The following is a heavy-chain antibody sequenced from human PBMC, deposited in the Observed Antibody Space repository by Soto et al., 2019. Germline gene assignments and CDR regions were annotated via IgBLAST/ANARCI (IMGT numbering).Heavy chain of an antibody. Sequence: EVQLLESGGGLVQPGGSLRLSCAASGFTFSSYAMSWVRQAPGKGLEWVSAISGSGGSTYYADSVKGRFTISRDNSKNPLYLQMNSLRAEDTAVYYCAKRSSGYDDAFDIWGQGTMVTVSS. CDR2: ISGSGGST. CDR1: GFTFSSYA. V-gene: IGHV3-23*01. CDR3: AKRSSGYDDAFDI. D-gene: IGHD5-12*01. J-gene: IGHJ3*02.